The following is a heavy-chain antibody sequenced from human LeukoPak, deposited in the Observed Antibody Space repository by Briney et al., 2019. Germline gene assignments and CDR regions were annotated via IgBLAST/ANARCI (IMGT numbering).Heavy chain of an antibody. CDR1: GFTFSSYA. CDR2: ISGSGGST. J-gene: IGHJ4*02. CDR3: AKDPYSGYDWLDY. Sequence: GGSLRLSCAASGFTFSSYAMSWVRQAPGKGLEWVSGISGSGGSTYYADSVKGRFTISRDNSKNTLYLQMNSLRAEDTAVYYCAKDPYSGYDWLDYWGQGTLVTVSS. V-gene: IGHV3-23*01. D-gene: IGHD5-12*01.